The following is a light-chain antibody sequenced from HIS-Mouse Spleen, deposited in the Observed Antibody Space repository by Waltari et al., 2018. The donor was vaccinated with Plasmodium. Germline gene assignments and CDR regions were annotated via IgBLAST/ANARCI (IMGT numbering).Light chain of an antibody. V-gene: IGLV3-25*03. CDR1: ALPKQY. CDR3: QSADSSGTYRV. J-gene: IGLJ2*01. CDR2: KDS. Sequence: SYELTQPPSVSVSPGQTARITCSGDALPKQYAYWYQQKPGQAPVLVIEKDSERPSGIPERFSCSSSGTTVTLTISGVQAEDEADYYCQSADSSGTYRVFGGGTKLTVL.